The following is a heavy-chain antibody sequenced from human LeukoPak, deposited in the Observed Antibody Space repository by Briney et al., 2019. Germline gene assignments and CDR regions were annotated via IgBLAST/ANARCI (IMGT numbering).Heavy chain of an antibody. CDR1: GFTFSSYS. Sequence: GGSLRLSCAASGFTFSSYSMNWVRQAPGKGLEWVSSITSSSSHIYYADSVRGRFTMSRDNAKSSLYLQMNSLRAEDTAVYYCASPYASGSLWGQGTLVTVSS. J-gene: IGHJ4*02. CDR2: ITSSSSHI. V-gene: IGHV3-21*01. CDR3: ASPYASGSL. D-gene: IGHD3-10*01.